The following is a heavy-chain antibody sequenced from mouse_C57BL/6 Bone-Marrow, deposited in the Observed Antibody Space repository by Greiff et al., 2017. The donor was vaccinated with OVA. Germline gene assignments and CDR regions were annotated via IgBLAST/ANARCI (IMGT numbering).Heavy chain of an antibody. J-gene: IGHJ4*01. CDR2: IDPETGGT. CDR3: TRNYGYYAAMDY. CDR1: GYTFTDYE. Sequence: VQLQQSGAELVRPGASVTLSCKASGYTFTDYEMHWVKQTPVHGLEWIGAIDPETGGTAYNQKVKGKAILTADKSSSQAYMELRRLTSEDSAVYYCTRNYGYYAAMDYWGQGTSVTVSS. V-gene: IGHV1-15*01. D-gene: IGHD2-3*01.